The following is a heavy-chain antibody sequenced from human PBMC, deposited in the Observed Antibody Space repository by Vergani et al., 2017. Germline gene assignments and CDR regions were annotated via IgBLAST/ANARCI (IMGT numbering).Heavy chain of an antibody. CDR1: GGSFSGYY. J-gene: IGHJ6*02. V-gene: IGHV4-34*01. D-gene: IGHD3-10*01. CDR2: INHNGST. CDR3: ARVRITMVRGVILHYYYGMDV. Sequence: QVQLQQWGAGLLKPSETLSLTCAVYGGSFSGYYWSWIRQPPGKGLEWIGEINHNGSTNYNPSLKSRVTISVDTSKNQFSLKLSSVTAADTAVSYCARVRITMVRGVILHYYYGMDVWGQGTTVTVSS.